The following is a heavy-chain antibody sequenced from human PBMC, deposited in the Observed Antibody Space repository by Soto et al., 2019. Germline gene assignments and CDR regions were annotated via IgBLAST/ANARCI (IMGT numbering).Heavy chain of an antibody. V-gene: IGHV4-34*01. D-gene: IGHD2-2*01. CDR1: GGSFSGYY. CDR2: INHSGST. Sequence: QVQLQQWGAGLLKPSETLSLTCAAYGGSFSGYYWSWIRQPPGKGLEWIGEINHSGSTNYNPSLKIRVTISVDTSKNQFSLKLSSVTAADTAVYYCARAGGDIVVVPAANLDYWGQGTLVTVSS. J-gene: IGHJ4*02. CDR3: ARAGGDIVVVPAANLDY.